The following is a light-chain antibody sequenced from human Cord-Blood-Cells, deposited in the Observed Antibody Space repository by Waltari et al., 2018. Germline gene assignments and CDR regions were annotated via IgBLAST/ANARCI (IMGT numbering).Light chain of an antibody. Sequence: QPVLTQPPSASGTPGQRVTIPCSGSSSNFGSNTVQRYQQLPGTAPKLLIYRNNQRPSGVPDRFSGSKSGTSASLAISGLQSEDEADYYCAAWDDSLNGWVFGGGTKLTVL. CDR2: RNN. J-gene: IGLJ3*02. CDR1: SSNFGSNT. CDR3: AAWDDSLNGWV. V-gene: IGLV1-44*01.